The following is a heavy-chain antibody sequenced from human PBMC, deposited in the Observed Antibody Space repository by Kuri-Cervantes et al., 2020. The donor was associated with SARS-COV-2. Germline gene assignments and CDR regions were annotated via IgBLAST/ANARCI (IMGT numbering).Heavy chain of an antibody. D-gene: IGHD3-10*01. CDR3: ARGMVRGIIQYYYYAMDV. CDR1: GDTFTYRF. J-gene: IGHJ6*02. V-gene: IGHV1-2*04. CDR2: INPNSGGT. Sequence: ASVKVSCKASGDTFTYRFLHWVRQAPGQAPEWMGWINPNSGGTNYAQNFQGWVTMTRDTSISTAYMELSRLRSDDTAVYYCARGMVRGIIQYYYYAMDVWGQGTTVTVSS.